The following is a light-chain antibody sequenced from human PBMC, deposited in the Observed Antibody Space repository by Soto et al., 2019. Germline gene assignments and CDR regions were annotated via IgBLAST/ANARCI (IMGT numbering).Light chain of an antibody. Sequence: EIVMTQSPATLSVSPGERATLSCRASQSFSSNLAWYQQKPGQAPRLLIYGSSTRATGIPARFSGSGSGTAFTLTISSLQSEDLAVYYCQQYNNWPLMYSFGQGTKLEIK. CDR2: GSS. V-gene: IGKV3-15*01. CDR1: QSFSSN. CDR3: QQYNNWPLMYS. J-gene: IGKJ2*01.